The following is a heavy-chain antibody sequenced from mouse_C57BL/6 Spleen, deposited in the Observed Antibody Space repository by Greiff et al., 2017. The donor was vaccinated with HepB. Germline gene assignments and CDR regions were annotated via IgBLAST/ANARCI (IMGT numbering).Heavy chain of an antibody. V-gene: IGHV1-52*01. CDR3: AGTYDSPYGYDREAWLAY. J-gene: IGHJ3*01. CDR2: IDPSDSET. D-gene: IGHD2-2*01. CDR1: GYTFTSYW. Sequence: QVQLQQPGAELVRPGSSVKLSCKASGYTFTSYWMHWVKQRPIQGLEWIGNIDPSDSETHYNQKFKDKATLTVDKSSSTAYMQLSSLTSEDSAVYYCAGTYDSPYGYDREAWLAYWGQGTLVTVSA.